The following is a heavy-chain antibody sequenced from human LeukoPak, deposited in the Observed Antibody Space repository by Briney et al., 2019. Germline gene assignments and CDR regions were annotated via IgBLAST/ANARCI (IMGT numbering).Heavy chain of an antibody. Sequence: GGTLKLSWGASGFTFSVSAIHWVRQASGKGLEWVGRIRSKANSYATTYDASVKGRFTISRDDSKNTAFLQMNSLKTEDSAVYFCTRFNQEPYGMDVWGQGTTVTVSS. CDR2: IRSKANSYAT. V-gene: IGHV3-73*01. CDR3: TRFNQEPYGMDV. J-gene: IGHJ6*02. CDR1: GFTFSVSA. D-gene: IGHD1-14*01.